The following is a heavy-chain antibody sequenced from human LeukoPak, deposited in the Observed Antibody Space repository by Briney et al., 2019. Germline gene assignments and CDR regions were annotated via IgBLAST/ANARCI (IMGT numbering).Heavy chain of an antibody. CDR3: ASNTGTVFDY. D-gene: IGHD7-27*01. V-gene: IGHV4-61*01. CDR1: GGSISSGSYY. J-gene: IGHJ4*02. CDR2: VYYSGST. Sequence: SETLSLTCTVSGGSISSGSYYWSWIRQPPGKGLEWIGYVYYSGSTEYNPSLRSRVTISLEMSKHQFSLNLTSVTAADTAVYYCASNTGTVFDYWGQGALVTVSS.